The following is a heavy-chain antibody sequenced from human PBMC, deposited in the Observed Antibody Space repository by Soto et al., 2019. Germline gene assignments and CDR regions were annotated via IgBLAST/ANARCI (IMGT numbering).Heavy chain of an antibody. CDR1: GFTFSSYA. V-gene: IGHV3-64D*08. J-gene: IGHJ6*02. CDR2: ISSNGGTT. Sequence: GGSLRLSCSASGFTFSSYAMHWVRQAPGKGLEYVSAISSNGGTTYYADSVKGRFTISRDNSKNTLYLQMSSLRAEDTAVYYCVYGSGSYLYYYGMDVWGQGTTVTVSS. D-gene: IGHD3-10*01. CDR3: VYGSGSYLYYYGMDV.